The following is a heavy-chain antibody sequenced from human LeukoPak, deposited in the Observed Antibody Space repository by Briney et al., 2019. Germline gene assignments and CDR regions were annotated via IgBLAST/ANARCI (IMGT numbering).Heavy chain of an antibody. V-gene: IGHV3-33*05. CDR2: VSFDGHDK. D-gene: IGHD3-10*01. CDR1: GITLSRYG. CDR3: EKDLEVYGSGDHFDV. J-gene: IGHJ3*01. Sequence: HPGGSLRLSCVPSGITLSRYGLHCVRQAPGRGLEWVSYVSFDGHDKYYVDSVKGRFTVSRDRYNNTLFLKMNRLRAEGTAAYYCEKDLEVYGSGDHFDVWGQGTMVTVPS.